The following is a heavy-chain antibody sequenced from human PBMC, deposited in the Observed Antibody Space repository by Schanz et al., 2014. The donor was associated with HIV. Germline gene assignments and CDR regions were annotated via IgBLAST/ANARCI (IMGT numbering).Heavy chain of an antibody. J-gene: IGHJ6*02. V-gene: IGHV3-30*18. CDR3: AKAYCSSTICPPPYYYGMDV. CDR1: GFTFGDYG. Sequence: VHLAESGGGVVQPGRSLRLSCAASGFTFGDYGMHWVRQAPGKGLEWVAVISYDGSSKYYADSVQGRFTITRDNSKSTLYLQMNSLRAEDTAVYYCAKAYCSSTICPPPYYYGMDVWGQGTTVIVSS. D-gene: IGHD2-2*01. CDR2: ISYDGSSK.